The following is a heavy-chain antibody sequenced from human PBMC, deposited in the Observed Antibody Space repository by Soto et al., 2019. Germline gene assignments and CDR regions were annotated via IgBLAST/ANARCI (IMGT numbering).Heavy chain of an antibody. J-gene: IGHJ6*02. D-gene: IGHD3-3*01. Sequence: GGSLRLSCAASGFTFSSYAMHWVRQAPGKGLEWVAVISYDGSNKYYADSVKGRFTISRDNSKNTLYLQMNSLRAEDTAVYYCARDLVLRFLEWHSSHYHYGMDVWGQGTTVTVSS. CDR2: ISYDGSNK. CDR1: GFTFSSYA. V-gene: IGHV3-30-3*01. CDR3: ARDLVLRFLEWHSSHYHYGMDV.